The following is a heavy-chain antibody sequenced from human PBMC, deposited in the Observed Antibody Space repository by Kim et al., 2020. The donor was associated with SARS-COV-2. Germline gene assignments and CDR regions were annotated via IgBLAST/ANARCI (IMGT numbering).Heavy chain of an antibody. Sequence: ASVKVSCKASGGTFSSYAISWVRQAPGQGLEWMGRIIAYNGNTNYAQKLQGRVTMTTDTSTSTAYMELRSLRSDETAVYYCARAGDIVVVPAARRGLDPWGQGTLVTVSS. D-gene: IGHD2-2*01. CDR1: GGTFSSYA. V-gene: IGHV1-18*01. J-gene: IGHJ5*02. CDR3: ARAGDIVVVPAARRGLDP. CDR2: IIAYNGNT.